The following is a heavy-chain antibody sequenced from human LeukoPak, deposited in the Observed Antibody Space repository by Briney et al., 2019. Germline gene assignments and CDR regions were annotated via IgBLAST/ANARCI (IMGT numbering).Heavy chain of an antibody. CDR3: ARNLVGHYYYAMDV. D-gene: IGHD2-15*01. J-gene: IGHJ6*02. CDR1: GGSISSSNW. CDR2: INHSGTT. Sequence: SETLSLTCAVSGGSISSSNWWSWVRQPPGKGLEWLGEINHSGTTNYNPSLKSRVTISIDTSKNQLSLKLSSVTAADTAVYYCARNLVGHYYYAMDVWGQGTTVTVSS. V-gene: IGHV4-4*02.